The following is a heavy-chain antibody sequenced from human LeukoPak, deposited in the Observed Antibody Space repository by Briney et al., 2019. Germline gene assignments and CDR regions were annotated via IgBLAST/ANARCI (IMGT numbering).Heavy chain of an antibody. D-gene: IGHD3-10*01. J-gene: IGHJ4*02. Sequence: SETLSLTCTVSGGSISGYYWGWLRQPPGKGLEWIGSIYYSGTPYYNPSLETRLTISVDTSKSHFSLKLSSVTAADTAVYYCARRGVAAAATNFDYWGQGTLVTVSS. CDR1: GGSISGYY. V-gene: IGHV4-39*02. CDR3: ARRGVAAAATNFDY. CDR2: IYYSGTP.